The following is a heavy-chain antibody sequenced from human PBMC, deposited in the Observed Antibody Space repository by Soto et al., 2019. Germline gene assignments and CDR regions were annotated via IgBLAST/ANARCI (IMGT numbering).Heavy chain of an antibody. CDR2: ISSSSSTI. CDR3: ARDSRVPTDY. CDR1: GFTFSSYS. Sequence: PGGSLRLSCAASGFTFSSYSMNWVRQAPGKGLEWVSYISSSSSTIYYADSVKGRFTISRDNAKNSLYLQMNSLRAEDTAVYYCARDSRVPTDYWGQGTLVTVSS. V-gene: IGHV3-48*01. D-gene: IGHD3-10*01. J-gene: IGHJ4*02.